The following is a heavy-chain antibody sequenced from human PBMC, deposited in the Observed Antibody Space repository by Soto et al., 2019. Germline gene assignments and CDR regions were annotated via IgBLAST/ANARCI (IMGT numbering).Heavy chain of an antibody. J-gene: IGHJ4*02. CDR1: GCTFTTYY. CDR2: INPNGGST. CDR3: ASAGYCSGGTCFHGNCDY. V-gene: IGHV1-46*01. Sequence: QVQLVQSGAEVKRPGASVKVSCKASGCTFTTYYMHWVRQAPGQGLEWLGIINPNGGSTTYAQKFQGRVTMTRDTSTSTVYLELSSLRSEDTAVYYCASAGYCSGGTCFHGNCDYWGQGTLVTVSA. D-gene: IGHD2-15*01.